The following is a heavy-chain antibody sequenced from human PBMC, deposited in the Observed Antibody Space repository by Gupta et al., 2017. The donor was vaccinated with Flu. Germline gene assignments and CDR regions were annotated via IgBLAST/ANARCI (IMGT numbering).Heavy chain of an antibody. D-gene: IGHD4-17*01. Sequence: QVQLVQSGAEVKKHGASVRVSCKASGYTLTNYYMHWVRQAPGQGLEWMGRIDPDSGGTNYAQKFQGRVTMTSDTSITTAYMDLSSLRSDDTAVYYCARDELTVTGGNWFDPWGQGTLVTVSS. J-gene: IGHJ5*02. CDR2: IDPDSGGT. CDR1: GYTLTNYY. V-gene: IGHV1-2*06. CDR3: ARDELTVTGGNWFDP.